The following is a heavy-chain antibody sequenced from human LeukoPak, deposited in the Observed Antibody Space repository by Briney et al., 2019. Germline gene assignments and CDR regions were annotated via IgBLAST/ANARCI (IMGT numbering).Heavy chain of an antibody. V-gene: IGHV1-18*01. CDR2: ISTYNGDT. Sequence: ASVKVSCKASGYTFTSYGISWVRQAPGQGLEWMGWISTYNGDTNYAQKLQRRVTMTTDTSTSTAYMELRSLRSDDTAVYYCAREGLGELTLDYWGQGTLVTVSS. CDR3: AREGLGELTLDY. D-gene: IGHD3-16*01. J-gene: IGHJ4*02. CDR1: GYTFTSYG.